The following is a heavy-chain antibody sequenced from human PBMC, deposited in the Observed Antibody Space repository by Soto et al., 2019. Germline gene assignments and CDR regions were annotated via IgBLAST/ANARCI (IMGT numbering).Heavy chain of an antibody. CDR2: IIASIGNT. Sequence: GASVKVSCKASGGTFSSYTISWVRQAPGQGLEWMGWIIASIGNTKYSQKFQGRVTITRDTSSSTAYMVLSSLRFEDTAVYYCAREVYGGNVYFDHWGQGTLVTVSS. CDR1: GGTFSSYT. D-gene: IGHD4-17*01. CDR3: AREVYGGNVYFDH. V-gene: IGHV1-3*01. J-gene: IGHJ4*02.